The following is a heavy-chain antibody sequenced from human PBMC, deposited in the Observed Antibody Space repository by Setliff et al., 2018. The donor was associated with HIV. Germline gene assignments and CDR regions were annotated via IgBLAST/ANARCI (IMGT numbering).Heavy chain of an antibody. D-gene: IGHD2-15*01. CDR3: ARFTVVVFGAGEPSWFDP. Sequence: SETLSLTSTVSGDSILSGDYYWSWIRQSPGKGLECIGHIHYKGNIDCNACLKSRLAISSDTSKNQFSLHLSSVIAADTAIYFCARFTVVVFGAGEPSWFDPWGQGILVTVSS. J-gene: IGHJ5*02. V-gene: IGHV4-30-4*08. CDR1: GDSILSGDYY. CDR2: IHYKGNI.